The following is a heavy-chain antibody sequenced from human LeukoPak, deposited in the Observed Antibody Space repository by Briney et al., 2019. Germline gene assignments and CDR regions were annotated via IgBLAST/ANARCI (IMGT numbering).Heavy chain of an antibody. Sequence: KPSETLSLTCTVSGGSISSSSYYWGWIRQPPGKGLEWIGSIYYSGSTYYNPSLKSRVTISVDTSKNQFSLKLSSVTAADTAVYYCARHGILRRWYNGAYYFDYWGQGTLVTVSS. CDR2: IYYSGST. D-gene: IGHD4-23*01. V-gene: IGHV4-39*01. J-gene: IGHJ4*02. CDR1: GGSISSSSYY. CDR3: ARHGILRRWYNGAYYFDY.